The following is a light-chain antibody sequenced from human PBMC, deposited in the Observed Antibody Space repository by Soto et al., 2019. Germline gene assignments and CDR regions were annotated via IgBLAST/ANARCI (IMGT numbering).Light chain of an antibody. J-gene: IGKJ1*01. CDR2: GAS. CDR1: QSVSSN. Sequence: EIVMTQSPATLSVSPGERATLSCRASQSVSSNLAWYQQKPGQPPRLLIYGASTRATGIPARFSGSGSGTELTLTISSLQAEDFAIYYCQHYNIWPPWTFGQGTKVEIK. CDR3: QHYNIWPPWT. V-gene: IGKV3-15*01.